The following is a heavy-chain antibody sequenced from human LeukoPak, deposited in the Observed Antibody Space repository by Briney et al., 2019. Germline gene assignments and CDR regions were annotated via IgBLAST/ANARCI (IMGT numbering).Heavy chain of an antibody. CDR1: GGTFSSYA. J-gene: IGHJ4*02. V-gene: IGHV1-69*05. CDR3: AREGVGSYGSFAY. D-gene: IGHD5-18*01. CDR2: IIPIFGTA. Sequence: SVKVSCKASGGTFSSYAISWVRQAPGQGREWIGGIIPIFGTANYAQKCQGRVTITTDESTSTAYRELSSRRSEDTAVYYCAREGVGSYGSFAYWGQGTLVTVSS.